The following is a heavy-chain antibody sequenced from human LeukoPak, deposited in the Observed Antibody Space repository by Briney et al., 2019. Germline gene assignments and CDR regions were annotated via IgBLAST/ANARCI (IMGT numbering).Heavy chain of an antibody. CDR1: GFTFSSYA. CDR3: AKGKEWGYYDSSGYYPFDY. D-gene: IGHD3-22*01. J-gene: IGHJ4*02. Sequence: GGSLRLSCAASGFTFSSYAMSWVRQAPGKGLEWVSAISGSGGSTYYADSVKGRFTIPRDNSKNTLYLQMNSLRAEDTAVYYCAKGKEWGYYDSSGYYPFDYWGQGTLVTVSS. CDR2: ISGSGGST. V-gene: IGHV3-23*01.